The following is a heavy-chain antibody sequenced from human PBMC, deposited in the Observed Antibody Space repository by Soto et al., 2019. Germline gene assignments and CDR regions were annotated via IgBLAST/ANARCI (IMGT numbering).Heavy chain of an antibody. D-gene: IGHD6-13*01. J-gene: IGHJ4*02. V-gene: IGHV1-18*01. CDR3: ARGGSMAAAVTREVDFDY. CDR1: GYTLTSYG. Sequence: GASVKVSCKASGYTLTSYGISWVRQAPGQGLEWMGWISAYNGNTNYAQKLQGRVTMTTDTSTGTAYMELRSLRSDDTAVYYCARGGSMAAAVTREVDFDYWGQGTLVTVSS. CDR2: ISAYNGNT.